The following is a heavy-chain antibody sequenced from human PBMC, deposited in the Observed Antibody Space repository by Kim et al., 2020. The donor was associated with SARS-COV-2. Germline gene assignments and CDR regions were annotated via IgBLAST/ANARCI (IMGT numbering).Heavy chain of an antibody. Sequence: GGSLRLSCAASGFIFSDYAIHWVRQTPAKGLEWVAIISFDGNTKYYADSVKGRFTISRDNSKNTLNLQMNSLTAEDMGVYYCARDGGDGFNFDWYFDLWGRGTLLTVSS. CDR2: ISFDGNTK. J-gene: IGHJ2*01. D-gene: IGHD3-16*01. V-gene: IGHV3-30*04. CDR3: ARDGGDGFNFDWYFDL. CDR1: GFIFSDYA.